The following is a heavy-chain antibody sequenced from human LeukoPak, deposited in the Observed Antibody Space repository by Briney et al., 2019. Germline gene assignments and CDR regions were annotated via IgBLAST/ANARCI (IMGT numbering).Heavy chain of an antibody. CDR1: GFTFNNYA. CDR2: VSGSGGTT. Sequence: PGGSLRLSCAASGFTFNNYAMNWVRQAPGKGLEWVSVVSGSGGTTHYTDSVKGRFTISRDNSKNTLYLQMSSLRGEDTAMYYCVKDDYSNSWYYFASWGQGTPVTVSS. CDR3: VKDDYSNSWYYFAS. V-gene: IGHV3-23*01. J-gene: IGHJ4*02. D-gene: IGHD6-13*01.